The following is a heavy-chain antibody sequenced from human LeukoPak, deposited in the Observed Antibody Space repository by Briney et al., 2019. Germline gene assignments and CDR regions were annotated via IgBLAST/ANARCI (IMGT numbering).Heavy chain of an antibody. CDR2: MNPNSGNT. V-gene: IGHV1-8*01. CDR3: ASHIAAAGYDYYYMDV. Sequence: ASVKVSCKASGYTFTSYDINWVRQATGQGLEWMGWMNPNSGNTGYAQKFQGRVTMTRDTSISTAYMELSRLRSDDTAVYYCASHIAAAGYDYYYMDVWGKGTTVTVSS. J-gene: IGHJ6*03. D-gene: IGHD6-13*01. CDR1: GYTFTSYD.